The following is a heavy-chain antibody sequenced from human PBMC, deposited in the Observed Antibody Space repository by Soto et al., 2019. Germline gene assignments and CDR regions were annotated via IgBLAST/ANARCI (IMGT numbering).Heavy chain of an antibody. CDR3: AKGLINGRWYAED. J-gene: IGHJ4*02. CDR2: ITGSGTGT. Sequence: EVHLLESGGGLVHPGESLRLSCGASGFTFSTCVMTWVRQAPGRGWEWVSCITGSGTGTHYADSVKGRFTISRDNSKNTMYLQMNNLRVEDTGVYYCAKGLINGRWYAEDWGQGTLVTVSS. CDR1: GFTFSTCV. V-gene: IGHV3-23*01. D-gene: IGHD6-13*01.